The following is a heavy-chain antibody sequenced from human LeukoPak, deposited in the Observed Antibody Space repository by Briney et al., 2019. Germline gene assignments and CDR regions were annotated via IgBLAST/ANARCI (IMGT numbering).Heavy chain of an antibody. V-gene: IGHV4-59*08. CDR2: IYYSGST. D-gene: IGHD2-15*01. CDR1: GGSISSYY. Sequence: SETLSLTCTVSGGSISSYYWSWIRQPPGKGLEWIGYIYYSGSTNYNPSLKSRVTISVDTSKNQFSLKLSSVTAADTAVYYCARLPFNCSGGSCYYYYGMDVWGQGTTVTVSS. CDR3: ARLPFNCSGGSCYYYYGMDV. J-gene: IGHJ6*02.